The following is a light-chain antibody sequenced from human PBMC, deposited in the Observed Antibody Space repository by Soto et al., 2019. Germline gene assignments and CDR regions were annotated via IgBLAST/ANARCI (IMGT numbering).Light chain of an antibody. V-gene: IGKV3-20*01. CDR1: PTVRHNY. J-gene: IGKJ4*01. CDR2: DAS. CDR3: QQFSSYPLT. Sequence: ELLWTLSHGPLSLSPVASSTISFGASPTVRHNYLAWYQQKPGQAHRFLIYDASSRATGIPDRFSGGGSGTDFTLTISRLEPEDFAVYYCQQFSSYPLTVGGGTTGDI.